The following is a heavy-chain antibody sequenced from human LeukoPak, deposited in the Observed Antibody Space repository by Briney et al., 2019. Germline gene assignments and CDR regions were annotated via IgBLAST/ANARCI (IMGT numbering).Heavy chain of an antibody. V-gene: IGHV3-9*03. D-gene: IGHD6-19*01. Sequence: PGGSPRLSCAATGFTFDDYAMHWARQAPGKGLEWVSDISWNSGSMGYADSVKGRLTISRDNAKNSLFLQMNSLRAEDMALYYCAKDRLSGFSGGVIDYWGQGTLVTASS. CDR1: GFTFDDYA. CDR2: ISWNSGSM. J-gene: IGHJ4*02. CDR3: AKDRLSGFSGGVIDY.